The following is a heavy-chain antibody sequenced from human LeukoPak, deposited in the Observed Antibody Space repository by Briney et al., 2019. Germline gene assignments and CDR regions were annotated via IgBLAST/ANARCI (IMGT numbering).Heavy chain of an antibody. CDR2: ISSSGSTI. Sequence: GGSLRLSCAASGFTFSDYYMSWIRQAPGKGLEWVSYISSSGSTIYYADSVKGRFTISRDNAKNSLYLQMNSLRAEDTAVYYCAREDVWFGEWNWFDPWGQGTLVTVSS. CDR1: GFTFSDYY. CDR3: AREDVWFGEWNWFDP. V-gene: IGHV3-11*04. J-gene: IGHJ5*02. D-gene: IGHD3-10*01.